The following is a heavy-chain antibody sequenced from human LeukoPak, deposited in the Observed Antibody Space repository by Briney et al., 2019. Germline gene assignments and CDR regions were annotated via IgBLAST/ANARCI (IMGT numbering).Heavy chain of an antibody. J-gene: IGHJ3*02. CDR1: GFTFSSYW. CDR3: ARDLVVPAASSNVAFDI. CDR2: INSDESST. V-gene: IGHV3-74*01. Sequence: GGSLRLSCAASGFTFSSYWMHWVRQAPGKGLVWVSRINSDESSTSYADSVKGRFTISRDNAKNTLYLQMNSLRAEDTAVYYCARDLVVPAASSNVAFDIWGQGTMVTVSS. D-gene: IGHD2-2*01.